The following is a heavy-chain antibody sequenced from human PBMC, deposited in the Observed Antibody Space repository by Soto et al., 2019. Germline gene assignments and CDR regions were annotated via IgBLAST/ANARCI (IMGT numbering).Heavy chain of an antibody. Sequence: SETLSLTCTVSGGSISSSSYYWGWIRQPPGKGLEWIGSIYYSGSTYYNPSLKSRVTISVDTSKNQFSLKLSSVTAADTAVYYCARGIAALFDYWDQGALVTVSS. V-gene: IGHV4-39*01. J-gene: IGHJ4*02. CDR2: IYYSGST. D-gene: IGHD6-13*01. CDR1: GGSISSSSYY. CDR3: ARGIAALFDY.